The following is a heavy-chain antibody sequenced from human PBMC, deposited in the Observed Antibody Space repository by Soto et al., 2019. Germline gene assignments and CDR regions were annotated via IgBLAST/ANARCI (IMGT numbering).Heavy chain of an antibody. J-gene: IGHJ3*02. Sequence: PSETLSLTCTVSGGSISSYYWSWIRQPPGKGLEWIGYIYYSGSTNYNPSLKSRVTISVDTSKNQFSLKLSSVTAADTAVYYCARDTIDAFDIWGQGTTVTVS. CDR1: GGSISSYY. CDR2: IYYSGST. V-gene: IGHV4-59*01. D-gene: IGHD3-10*01. CDR3: ARDTIDAFDI.